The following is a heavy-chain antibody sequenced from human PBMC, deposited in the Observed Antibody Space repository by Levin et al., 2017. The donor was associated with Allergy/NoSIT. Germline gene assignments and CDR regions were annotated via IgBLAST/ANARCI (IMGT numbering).Heavy chain of an antibody. CDR2: ISYDGSNK. Sequence: PGGSLRLSCAASGFTFSSYGMHWVRQAPGKGLEWVAVISYDGSNKYYADSVKGRFTISRDNSKNTLYLQMNSLRAEDTAVYYCAKDRESITSDDAFDIWGQGTMVTVSS. D-gene: IGHD2-2*01. CDR1: GFTFSSYG. J-gene: IGHJ3*02. CDR3: AKDRESITSDDAFDI. V-gene: IGHV3-30*18.